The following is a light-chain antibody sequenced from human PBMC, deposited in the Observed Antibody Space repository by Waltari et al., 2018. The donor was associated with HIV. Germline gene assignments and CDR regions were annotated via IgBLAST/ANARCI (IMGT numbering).Light chain of an antibody. Sequence: SYEVPPPPSVSVSPGQKARITCSGDALPKQYAHSYQQNPGQAPVVVIYQDSERPTGIPERFSGSSSGTTVTLTISGVQAEDEADYYCQSADSSGTSVVFGGGTKLTVL. J-gene: IGLJ2*01. CDR1: ALPKQY. CDR3: QSADSSGTSVV. V-gene: IGLV3-25*03. CDR2: QDS.